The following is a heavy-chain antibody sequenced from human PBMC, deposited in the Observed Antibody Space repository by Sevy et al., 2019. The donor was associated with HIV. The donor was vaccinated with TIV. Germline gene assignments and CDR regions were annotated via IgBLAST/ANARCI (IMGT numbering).Heavy chain of an antibody. CDR3: TTDPRLDSSGWHDAFDI. CDR2: IKSKTDGGTI. CDR1: GFTFSNAW. V-gene: IGHV3-15*01. Sequence: GGSLRLSCAASGFTFSNAWMSWVRQAPGKGLEWVGRIKSKTDGGTIDYAAPVKGRFTISRDDSKNTLYLQMNSLKTEDTAVYYCTTDPRLDSSGWHDAFDIWGQGTMVTVSS. J-gene: IGHJ3*02. D-gene: IGHD6-19*01.